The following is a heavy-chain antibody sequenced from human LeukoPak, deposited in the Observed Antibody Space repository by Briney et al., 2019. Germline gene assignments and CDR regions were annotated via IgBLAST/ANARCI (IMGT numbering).Heavy chain of an antibody. D-gene: IGHD3-9*01. Sequence: RSGGSLRLSCAASGFTFNNYGMHWVRQAPGKGLEWVAVISNDGTDTHYADSVEGRFTISRDNSNHTLYLQMNSLRSEDTGVFYCARELQTRPHFDWVLPVDYWGQGILVTVSS. V-gene: IGHV3-30*03. CDR1: GFTFNNYG. CDR3: ARELQTRPHFDWVLPVDY. J-gene: IGHJ4*02. CDR2: ISNDGTDT.